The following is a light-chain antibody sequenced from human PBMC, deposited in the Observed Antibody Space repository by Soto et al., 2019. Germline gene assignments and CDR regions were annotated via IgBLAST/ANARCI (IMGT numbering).Light chain of an antibody. Sequence: EIVMTQSPVTLSVSPGERVTLSCRASQSISSNLAWYQQKPGQAPRLLIYGASTRVTGIPARFSGSGSGTEFTLTISSLQSEDFAVYYCQQYNNWPGWAFGQGTKVEIK. J-gene: IGKJ1*01. CDR2: GAS. CDR3: QQYNNWPGWA. V-gene: IGKV3-15*01. CDR1: QSISSN.